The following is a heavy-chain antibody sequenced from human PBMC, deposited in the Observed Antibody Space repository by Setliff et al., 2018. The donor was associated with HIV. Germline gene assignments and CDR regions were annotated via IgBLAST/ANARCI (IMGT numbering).Heavy chain of an antibody. CDR1: GASISSHY. V-gene: IGHV4-59*11. CDR3: ARLDYGSGSYPYLFDY. J-gene: IGHJ4*02. Sequence: SETLSLTCTASGASISSHYWSWIRQPPGKGLEWIGYSYYRGSTNYNPSLKSRVTISVDTSKNQFSLKLSSVTAADTAVYYCARLDYGSGSYPYLFDYWGQGTLVTVSS. CDR2: SYYRGST. D-gene: IGHD3-10*01.